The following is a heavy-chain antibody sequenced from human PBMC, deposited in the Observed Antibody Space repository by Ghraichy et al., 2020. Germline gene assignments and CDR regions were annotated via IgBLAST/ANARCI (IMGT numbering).Heavy chain of an antibody. CDR3: ARGNGWFKYYFDY. CDR2: ISGSSRTI. J-gene: IGHJ4*02. V-gene: IGHV3-48*02. Sequence: GESLNISCAASGFTFSTYYMNWVRQAPGKGLEWVSNISGSSRTIYYTDSVKGRFTISRDNAKNSLYLQMNSLRDEDTAVYYCARGNGWFKYYFDYWGQGTLVTVSS. CDR1: GFTFSTYY. D-gene: IGHD6-19*01.